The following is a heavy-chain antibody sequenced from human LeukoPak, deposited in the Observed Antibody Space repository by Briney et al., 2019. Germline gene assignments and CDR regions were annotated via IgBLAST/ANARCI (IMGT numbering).Heavy chain of an antibody. Sequence: GASVKVSCKASGYTFTSYYMHWVRQAPGQGLEWMGIINPSGGSTSYAQKFQGRVTMTRDTSTSTVYMELSSLRSEDTAVYYCARDRAPYYYDSSGYYYGRGFDPWGQGTLVTVSS. D-gene: IGHD3-22*01. J-gene: IGHJ5*02. CDR2: INPSGGST. CDR1: GYTFTSYY. V-gene: IGHV1-46*01. CDR3: ARDRAPYYYDSSGYYYGRGFDP.